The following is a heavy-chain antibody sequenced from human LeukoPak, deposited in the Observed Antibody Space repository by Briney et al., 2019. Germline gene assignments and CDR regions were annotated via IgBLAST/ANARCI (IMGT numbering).Heavy chain of an antibody. CDR1: GGTFSSYA. CDR2: IIPIFGTA. D-gene: IGHD1-7*01. J-gene: IGHJ6*02. CDR3: ARASYNWNYRYYYYGMDV. Sequence: SVKVSCKASGGTFSSYAISWVRQAPGQGLEWMGGIIPIFGTANYAQKFQGRVTITADESTSTAYMELSSLRSEDTAVYYCARASYNWNYRYYYYGMDVWGQGTTVTVSS. V-gene: IGHV1-69*13.